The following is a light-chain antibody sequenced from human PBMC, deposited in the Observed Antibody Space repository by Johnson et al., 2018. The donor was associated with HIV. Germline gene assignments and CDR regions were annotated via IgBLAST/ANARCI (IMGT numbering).Light chain of an antibody. J-gene: IGLJ1*01. CDR3: GAWDSSLIASYV. Sequence: QSVLTQPPSASGAPGQRVTISCSGSRSNIGSNTVNWYQQFPGTAPKLLIYRNNQRPSGVPDRFSGSKSGTSASLAITGLQTGDEADYYCGAWDSSLIASYVFGTGTKVTVL. CDR2: RNN. CDR1: RSNIGSNT. V-gene: IGLV1-44*01.